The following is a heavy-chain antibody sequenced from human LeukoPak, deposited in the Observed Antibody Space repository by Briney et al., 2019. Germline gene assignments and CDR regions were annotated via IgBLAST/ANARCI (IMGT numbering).Heavy chain of an antibody. V-gene: IGHV3-30*18. D-gene: IGHD3-16*01. CDR2: ISHDGIHT. Sequence: GGSLRLSCAASGFTFSSYGMHWVRQAPGKGLEWVSVISHDGIHTYYAASVKGRFSISRDNSKNTLYLQLNSLKTDDTAVYYCVKPESLGYNFIWGRFYFDYWGQGTLVTVSS. J-gene: IGHJ4*02. CDR1: GFTFSSYG. CDR3: VKPESLGYNFIWGRFYFDY.